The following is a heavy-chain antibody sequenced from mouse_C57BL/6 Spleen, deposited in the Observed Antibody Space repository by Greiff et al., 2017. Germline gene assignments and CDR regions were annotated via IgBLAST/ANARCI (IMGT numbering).Heavy chain of an antibody. V-gene: IGHV1-81*01. CDR3: AGGWDGYFDV. Sequence: VQLQQSGAELARPGASVKLSCKASGYTFTSYGISWVKQRTGQGLEWIGEIYPRSGNNYYNEKFKGKGTLNADKSSSTAYMELRSLTSEDSAVYVCAGGWDGYFDVWGTGTTVTVSS. D-gene: IGHD4-1*01. CDR2: IYPRSGNN. CDR1: GYTFTSYG. J-gene: IGHJ1*03.